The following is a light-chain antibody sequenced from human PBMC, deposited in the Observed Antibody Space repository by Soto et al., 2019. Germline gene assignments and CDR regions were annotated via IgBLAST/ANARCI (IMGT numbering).Light chain of an antibody. J-gene: IGKJ1*01. V-gene: IGKV1-5*03. Sequence: DIQMTQSPSTLSASVGDRVTITCRARQSISSWLAWYQQKPAKAPKLLIYKASSLDSGVPSRFSGSGSGTEFTLTISSLHPDDFATYYCQQYVSSVTFGQGTKVESK. CDR1: QSISSW. CDR3: QQYVSSVT. CDR2: KAS.